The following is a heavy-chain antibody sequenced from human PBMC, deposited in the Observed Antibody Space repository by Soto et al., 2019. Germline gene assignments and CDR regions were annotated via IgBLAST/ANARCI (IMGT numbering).Heavy chain of an antibody. CDR1: GYTFTAYY. J-gene: IGHJ4*02. D-gene: IGHD3-22*01. Sequence: ASVKVSCKASGYTFTAYYIHWVRQAPGQGLEWMGWINPITGGTNYAPNFQGRVTMTRDTSISTAYMELSSLRSGDTALYYCARNYYDSSDRDYLDYWGQGTLVTVSS. V-gene: IGHV1-2*02. CDR2: INPITGGT. CDR3: ARNYYDSSDRDYLDY.